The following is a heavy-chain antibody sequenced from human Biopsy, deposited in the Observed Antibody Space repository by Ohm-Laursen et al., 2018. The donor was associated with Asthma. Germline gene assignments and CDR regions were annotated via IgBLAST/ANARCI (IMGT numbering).Heavy chain of an antibody. V-gene: IGHV4-30-4*01. CDR2: TLYSGST. J-gene: IGHJ5*02. CDR3: ARASVAASSNWFDP. D-gene: IGHD6-19*01. Sequence: PSQTLSLTCTVSGASIKTDDHYWSWLRQPPGKGLEGFGFTLYSGSTSYNPSLKGGVTISVDTSKSQFSLKLSSVTAADTAVYYCARASVAASSNWFDPWGQGTLVTVSS. CDR1: GASIKTDDHY.